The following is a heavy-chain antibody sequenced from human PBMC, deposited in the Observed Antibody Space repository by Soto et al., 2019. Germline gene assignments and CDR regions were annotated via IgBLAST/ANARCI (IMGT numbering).Heavy chain of an antibody. CDR1: GYTLTELS. Sequence: ASVKVSCKVSGYTLTELSMHWVRQAPGKGLEWMGGFNPEDGDTIYAQKFQGRVTVTRDTSTSTAYMELSRLRSDDTAVYYCASGPPSWFGELLFYYWGQGTLVTVSS. J-gene: IGHJ4*02. CDR3: ASGPPSWFGELLFYY. D-gene: IGHD3-10*01. V-gene: IGHV1-24*01. CDR2: FNPEDGDT.